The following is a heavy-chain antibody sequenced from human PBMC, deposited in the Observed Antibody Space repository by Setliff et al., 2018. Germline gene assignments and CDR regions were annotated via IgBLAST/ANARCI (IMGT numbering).Heavy chain of an antibody. D-gene: IGHD6-6*01. CDR1: GYTFTSYA. J-gene: IGHJ4*02. Sequence: ASVKVSCKASGYTFTSYAMHWVRQAPGQRLEWMGWINAGNGNTKYSQKFQGRVTITRDTSASTAYMELSSLRSEDTAVYYCARGSSSGYYFDYWGQGTLVTVSS. V-gene: IGHV1-3*01. CDR2: INAGNGNT. CDR3: ARGSSSGYYFDY.